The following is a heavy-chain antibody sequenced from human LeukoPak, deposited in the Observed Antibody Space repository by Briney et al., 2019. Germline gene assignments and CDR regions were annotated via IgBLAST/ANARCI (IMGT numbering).Heavy chain of an antibody. J-gene: IGHJ4*02. CDR1: GGTFSSYA. V-gene: IGHV1-69*04. D-gene: IGHD3-22*01. CDR2: IIPILGIA. Sequence: PRASVKVSCKASGGTFSSYAISWVRQAPGQGLEWMGRIIPILGIANYAQKFQGRVTITADKSTSTAYMELSSLRSEDTAVYYCALNAGYYDSSGYCFDYWGQGTLVTVSP. CDR3: ALNAGYYDSSGYCFDY.